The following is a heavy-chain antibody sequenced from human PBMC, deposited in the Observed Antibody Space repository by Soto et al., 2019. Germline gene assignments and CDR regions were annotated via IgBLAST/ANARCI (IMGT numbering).Heavy chain of an antibody. J-gene: IGHJ4*02. Sequence: SETLSLTCTVSGGSISSGGYYWSWIRQHPGKGLEWIGYIYYSGSTYYNPSLKSRVTISVDTSKNQFSLKLSSVAAADTAVYYCARSSTSANYFDYWGQGTLVTVSS. D-gene: IGHD2-2*01. CDR3: ARSSTSANYFDY. CDR1: GGSISSGGYY. V-gene: IGHV4-31*03. CDR2: IYYSGST.